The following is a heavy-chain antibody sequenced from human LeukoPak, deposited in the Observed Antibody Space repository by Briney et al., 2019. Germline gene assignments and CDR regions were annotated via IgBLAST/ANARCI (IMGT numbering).Heavy chain of an antibody. J-gene: IGHJ5*02. Sequence: SETLSLTCSVSGGSINSRSYSWGWIRQPPGKGLEWIGNIDYSGTSYYNPSLKSRISISVDTSNNQFSLRLTSVTAADTAVYYCARDDLRSDWFDPWGQGTLVIVSS. CDR1: GGSINSRSYS. CDR3: ARDDLRSDWFDP. V-gene: IGHV4-39*07. CDR2: IDYSGTS.